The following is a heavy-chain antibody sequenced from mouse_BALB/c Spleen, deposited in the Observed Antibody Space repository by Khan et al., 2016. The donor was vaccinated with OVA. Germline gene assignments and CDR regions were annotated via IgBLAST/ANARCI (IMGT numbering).Heavy chain of an antibody. Sequence: QVQLKQSGPGLVVPSQSLSITCTISGFSLTNYGVHWVRQPPGKGLEWLVVIWSDGNTTYNSALKSRLTISKDNSKSQVFLKMNSLQTDDTAVYFCARQPYYHYNIMDYWGQGTSVTVSS. CDR3: ARQPYYHYNIMDY. J-gene: IGHJ4*01. D-gene: IGHD2-10*01. CDR2: IWSDGNT. CDR1: GFSLTNYG. V-gene: IGHV2-6-1*01.